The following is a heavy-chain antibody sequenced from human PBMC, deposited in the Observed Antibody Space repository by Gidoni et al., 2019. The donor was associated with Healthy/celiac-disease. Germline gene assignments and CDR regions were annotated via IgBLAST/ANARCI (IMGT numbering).Heavy chain of an antibody. J-gene: IGHJ6*02. D-gene: IGHD3-10*01. CDR3: AKDRRGGFGGMDV. CDR2: SSGSGGST. V-gene: IGHV3-23*01. Sequence: EVQLLESGGGLVQPGGSLRLSCAASGFTFSSYAMGWVRPAPGKGLGWFSASSGSGGSTYYADSVKGRFTISRDNSKNTLYLQMNSLRAEDTAVYYCAKDRRGGFGGMDVWGQGTTVTVSS. CDR1: GFTFSSYA.